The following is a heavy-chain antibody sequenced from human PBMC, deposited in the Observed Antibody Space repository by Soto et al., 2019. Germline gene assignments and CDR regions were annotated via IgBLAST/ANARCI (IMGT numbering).Heavy chain of an antibody. D-gene: IGHD3-10*01. CDR3: AKIPLLLWFGGFIRGGLCDP. Sequence: EVQLLESGGGLVQPGGSLRLSCAASGFTFSSYAMRWVRQAPGKGLEWVSAIRGSGGSTYYADSVKGRFTISRDNSKNTLHMQIKSLRAEETAVHYCAKIPLLLWFGGFIRGGLCDPWGPGTLVTVSS. J-gene: IGHJ5*02. V-gene: IGHV3-23*01. CDR2: IRGSGGST. CDR1: GFTFSSYA.